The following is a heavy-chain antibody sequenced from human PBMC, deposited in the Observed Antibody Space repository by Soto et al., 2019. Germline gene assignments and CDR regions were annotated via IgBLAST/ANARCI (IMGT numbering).Heavy chain of an antibody. CDR2: ISSSGSTI. V-gene: IGHV3-11*01. CDR3: ARDLEDIVATIRGEYYYYYYMDV. D-gene: IGHD5-12*01. J-gene: IGHJ6*03. Sequence: QVQLVESGGGLVKPGGSLRLSCAASGFTFSDYYMSWIRQAPGKGLEWVSYISSSGSTIYYADSVKGRFTISRDNAKNSLYLQMNSRRAEDTAVYYCARDLEDIVATIRGEYYYYYYMDVWGKGTTVTVSS. CDR1: GFTFSDYY.